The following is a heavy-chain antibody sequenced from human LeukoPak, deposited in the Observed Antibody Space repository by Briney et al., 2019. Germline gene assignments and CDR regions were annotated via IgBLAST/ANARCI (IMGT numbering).Heavy chain of an antibody. Sequence: SETLSLTCTVSGGSISSHYWSWIRQPAGKGLEWIGRIYTSGSTNYNPSLKSRVTISVDTSKNQFSLKLSSVTAADTAVYYCARGKVSGWYPYYFDYWGQGTLVTVSS. D-gene: IGHD6-19*01. CDR2: IYTSGST. J-gene: IGHJ4*02. CDR3: ARGKVSGWYPYYFDY. CDR1: GGSISSHY. V-gene: IGHV4-4*07.